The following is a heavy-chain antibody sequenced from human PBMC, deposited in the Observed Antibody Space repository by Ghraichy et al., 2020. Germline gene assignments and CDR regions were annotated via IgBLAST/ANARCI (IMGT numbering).Heavy chain of an antibody. CDR1: GFTFSSYA. J-gene: IGHJ4*02. D-gene: IGHD2-2*01. CDR3: AKDFIVVVPAANLSQRADY. Sequence: GGSLRLSCAASGFTFSSYAMSWVRQAPGKGLEWVSAISGSGGSTYYADSVKGRFTISRDNSKNTLYLQMNSLRAEDTAVYYCAKDFIVVVPAANLSQRADYWGQGTLVTVSS. CDR2: ISGSGGST. V-gene: IGHV3-23*01.